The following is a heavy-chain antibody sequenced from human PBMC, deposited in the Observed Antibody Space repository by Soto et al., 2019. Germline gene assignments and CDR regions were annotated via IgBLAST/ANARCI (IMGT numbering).Heavy chain of an antibody. V-gene: IGHV1-18*01. CDR2: ISAYNGNT. CDR3: ARGAAYSGYDYDFDY. Sequence: GASVKVSCKASGYTFTSYGMSWVRQAPGQGLEWMGWISAYNGNTNYAQKLQGRVTMTTDTSTSTAYMELRSLRSDDTAVYYCARGAAYSGYDYDFDYWGQGTLVTVSS. CDR1: GYTFTSYG. J-gene: IGHJ4*02. D-gene: IGHD5-12*01.